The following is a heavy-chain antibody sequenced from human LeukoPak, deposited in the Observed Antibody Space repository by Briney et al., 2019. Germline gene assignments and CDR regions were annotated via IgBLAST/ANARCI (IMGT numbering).Heavy chain of an antibody. Sequence: ASVKVSCKASGYTFTGYYMHWVRQAPGQGLEWMGWINPNSGGTNYAQKFQGRVTMTRDTSISTAYMELSRLRSDDTAVYYCARVPPGRLAHYYFDYWGQGTLVTVSS. CDR1: GYTFTGYY. D-gene: IGHD3-10*01. CDR3: ARVPPGRLAHYYFDY. J-gene: IGHJ4*02. V-gene: IGHV1-2*02. CDR2: INPNSGGT.